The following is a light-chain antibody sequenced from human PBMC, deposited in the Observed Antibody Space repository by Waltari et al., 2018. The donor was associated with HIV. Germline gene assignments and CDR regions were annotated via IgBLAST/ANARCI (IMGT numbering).Light chain of an antibody. V-gene: IGLV1-40*02. CDR3: QSYDSSRGGAYV. CDR1: NVGALYG. J-gene: IGLJ1*01. Sequence: QSVLTQPHSVSGAPWQRVTISFSNVGALYGVNWDQQLPAAAPKLLIYGDDNRPSGVPDRFSGSKSGTSASLAITGLQPEDEADYYCQSYDSSRGGAYVFGTGTKVTV. CDR2: GDD.